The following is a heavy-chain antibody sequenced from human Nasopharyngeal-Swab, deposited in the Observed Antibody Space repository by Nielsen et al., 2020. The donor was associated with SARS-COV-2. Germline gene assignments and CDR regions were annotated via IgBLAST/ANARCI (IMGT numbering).Heavy chain of an antibody. V-gene: IGHV5-10-1*01. CDR1: GYTFTSYW. Sequence: KDSCKGSGYTFTSYWISRGRQMPGKGLEWMGRIDPSDSYTNYNPSFQGHVTISVDKSISTAYLQWSSLKASDTAMYYCARGRPSSGSSAYYYYGMDVWGQGTTVTVSS. CDR3: ARGRPSSGSSAYYYYGMDV. CDR2: IDPSDSYT. D-gene: IGHD1-26*01. J-gene: IGHJ6*02.